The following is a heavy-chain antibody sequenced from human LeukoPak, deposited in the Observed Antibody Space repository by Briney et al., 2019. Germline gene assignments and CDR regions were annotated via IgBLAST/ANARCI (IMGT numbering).Heavy chain of an antibody. Sequence: AGGSLRLSCAASGFTFSSYSMNWVRQAPGKGLEWVSSISSSSNYIYYADSVKGRFTISRDNAKNSLYLQMNSLRAEDTAVYYCAKDQFPGTRDAFDIWGQGTMVTVSS. CDR2: ISSSSNYI. D-gene: IGHD1-14*01. V-gene: IGHV3-21*04. CDR3: AKDQFPGTRDAFDI. J-gene: IGHJ3*02. CDR1: GFTFSSYS.